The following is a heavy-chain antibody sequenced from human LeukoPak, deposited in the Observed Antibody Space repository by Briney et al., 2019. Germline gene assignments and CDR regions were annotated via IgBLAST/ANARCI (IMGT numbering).Heavy chain of an antibody. D-gene: IGHD3-10*01. CDR3: ARDRMGAIMYFDV. CDR1: GFTFSSYG. Sequence: PGRSLRLSCAASGFTFSSYGMHWVRQAPGKGLEWVAVISYDGSNKYYADSVKGRFTISRDNSRDRLYLETNSLRAEDTAVYYCARDRMGAIMYFDVWGRGTLVTVSS. V-gene: IGHV3-30*03. J-gene: IGHJ2*01. CDR2: ISYDGSNK.